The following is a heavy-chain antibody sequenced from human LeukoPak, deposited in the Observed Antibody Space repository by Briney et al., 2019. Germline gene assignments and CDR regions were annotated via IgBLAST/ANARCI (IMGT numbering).Heavy chain of an antibody. CDR3: ARNYYDSSGYYVDY. J-gene: IGHJ4*02. CDR1: GYTFTSYD. D-gene: IGHD3-22*01. CDR2: MNPSSGNT. Sequence: ASVKVSCKASGYTFTSYDIHWLRQATGQGLEWMGWMNPSSGNTGYAQKFQGRVTVTRNTSISTAYMELSSLRSEDTAVYYCARNYYDSSGYYVDYWGQGTLVTVSS. V-gene: IGHV1-8*01.